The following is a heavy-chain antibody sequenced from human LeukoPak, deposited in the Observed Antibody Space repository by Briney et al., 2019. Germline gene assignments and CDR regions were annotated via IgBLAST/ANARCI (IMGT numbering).Heavy chain of an antibody. CDR2: MNPNSGHT. D-gene: IGHD3-22*01. Sequence: GASVKVSCKASGYTFTSHDVNWLRQATGLGLEWLGWMNPNSGHTGFAQKFQGRVTMTRDTSISTAYMELSSLRSEDTAMYYCAMYHYDSSGPYVGAFDIWGQGTMVTVSS. CDR1: GYTFTSHD. J-gene: IGHJ3*02. V-gene: IGHV1-8*01. CDR3: AMYHYDSSGPYVGAFDI.